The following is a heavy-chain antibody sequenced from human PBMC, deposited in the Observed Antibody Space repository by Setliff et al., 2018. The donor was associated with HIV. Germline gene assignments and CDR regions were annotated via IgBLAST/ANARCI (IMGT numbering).Heavy chain of an antibody. CDR2: IDHTGSA. CDR1: GGSFSAYY. D-gene: IGHD6-13*01. J-gene: IGHJ4*02. Sequence: PSETLSLTCAVSGGSFSAYYWTWIRQSPHKGLEWVGEIDHTGSAYYNPSLTSRVTISVDTSKNRFSLELTSLITADTAVYYCAREECTSWPRVHYWGQGALVTVSS. V-gene: IGHV4-34*01. CDR3: AREECTSWPRVHY.